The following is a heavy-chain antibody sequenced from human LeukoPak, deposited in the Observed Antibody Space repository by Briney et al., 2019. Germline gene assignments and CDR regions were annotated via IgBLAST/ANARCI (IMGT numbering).Heavy chain of an antibody. D-gene: IGHD2-8*01. J-gene: IGHJ4*02. Sequence: GGSLRLSCAASGFIFSNFAMSWVRQAPGKGLEWVSAIRGSGGSTYYADSVKGQSTISRDNSKNTLCLQMNSLRAEDTAVYYCVKGGLMVYAELDYWGQGTLVTVSS. CDR1: GFIFSNFA. CDR2: IRGSGGST. CDR3: VKGGLMVYAELDY. V-gene: IGHV3-23*01.